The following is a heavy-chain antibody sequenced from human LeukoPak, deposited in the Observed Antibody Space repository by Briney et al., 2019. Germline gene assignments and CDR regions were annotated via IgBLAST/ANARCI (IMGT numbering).Heavy chain of an antibody. CDR3: ARATYDSSGYYTFDY. V-gene: IGHV3-48*02. CDR1: GFTFSSYS. CDR2: ITPSTSNE. J-gene: IGHJ4*02. D-gene: IGHD3-22*01. Sequence: GGSLRLSCAASGFTFSSYSMNWVRQAPGKGLEWISYITPSTSNEFYADSVKGRFTSSRDNAKNSLYLHMNSLRDEDTAVYYCARATYDSSGYYTFDYWGQGILVTVSS.